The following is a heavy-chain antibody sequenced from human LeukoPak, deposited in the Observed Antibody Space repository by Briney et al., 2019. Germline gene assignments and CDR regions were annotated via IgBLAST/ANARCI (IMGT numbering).Heavy chain of an antibody. CDR3: ARDEEYYFDY. CDR1: GFTFSRFT. J-gene: IGHJ4*02. Sequence: GGSLRLSCAASGFTFSRFTMHWVRQAPGKGLEWVAVISYDGSNKYYADSVKGRFTISRDNSKNTLYLQMNSLRAEDTAVYYCARDEEYYFDYWGQGTLVTVSS. CDR2: ISYDGSNK. V-gene: IGHV3-30-3*01.